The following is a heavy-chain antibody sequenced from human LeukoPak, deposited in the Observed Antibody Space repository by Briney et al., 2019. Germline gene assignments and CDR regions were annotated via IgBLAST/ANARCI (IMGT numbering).Heavy chain of an antibody. CDR3: ARGYISSGSENRAEYFQH. V-gene: IGHV4-59*01. CDR2: IYYSGST. J-gene: IGHJ1*01. CDR1: GGSISSYY. Sequence: TSETLSLTFTVSGGSISSYYWSWIRQPPGKGLEWIGYIYYSGSTNYNPSLKSRVTISVDTSKNQFSLKLSSVTAADTAVYYCARGYISSGSENRAEYFQHWGQGTLVTVSS. D-gene: IGHD3-22*01.